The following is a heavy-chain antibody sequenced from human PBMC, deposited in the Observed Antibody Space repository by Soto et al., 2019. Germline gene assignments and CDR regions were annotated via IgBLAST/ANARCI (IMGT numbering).Heavy chain of an antibody. D-gene: IGHD1-1*01. CDR3: ATYNAFAKYYLDY. V-gene: IGHV4-30-2*01. J-gene: IGHJ4*02. CDR1: GVPITTRGYS. CDR2: IYPSGTI. Sequence: HLQLQESGPRLVQPSETLSLTCAVSGVPITTRGYSWSWIRQPPGKGLEWIGYIYPSGTIFYNPSLNSLGTISMDTSRHQFSLRLNSVTAADTAVYYCATYNAFAKYYLDYWGRGTLVTVSS.